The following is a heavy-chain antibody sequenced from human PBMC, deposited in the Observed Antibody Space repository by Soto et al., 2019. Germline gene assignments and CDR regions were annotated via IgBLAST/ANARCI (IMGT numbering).Heavy chain of an antibody. J-gene: IGHJ4*02. CDR1: GWSFSGYH. Sequence: XETLSLTCAVFGWSFSGYHWSWIRQPPGKGLEWIGEINHSGSSNYDPSLKSRVTISIDTSKNQFSLKLSSVTAADTAVYYCARVRDTYFDYWGQGTLVTVSS. D-gene: IGHD5-18*01. V-gene: IGHV4-34*01. CDR3: ARVRDTYFDY. CDR2: INHSGSS.